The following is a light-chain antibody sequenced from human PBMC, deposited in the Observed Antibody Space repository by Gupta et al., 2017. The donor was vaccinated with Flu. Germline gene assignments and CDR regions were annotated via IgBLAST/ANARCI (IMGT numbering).Light chain of an antibody. CDR1: NVGRER. J-gene: IGLJ1*01. V-gene: IGLV3-21*02. Sequence: SSVLTQAPSVSVAPGQTARITCDGNNVGRERVHWYQQKSGQAPVVVVYDDKIRPSGISERFSGSKSGTTATLTISRVAVGDEGDYYCQLWDTTTDHRVFGTGTRVSVL. CDR3: QLWDTTTDHRV. CDR2: DDK.